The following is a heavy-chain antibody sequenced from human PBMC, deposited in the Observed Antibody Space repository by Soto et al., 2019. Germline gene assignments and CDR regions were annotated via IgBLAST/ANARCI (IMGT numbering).Heavy chain of an antibody. CDR3: AIAVPGRQSPIDY. J-gene: IGHJ4*02. Sequence: QVQLVQSGSEVRKPGSSVKVSCTASGDAFNNYIITWVRQAPGHGPEWMGGVIPIFATPSYAQAFEGRLKVTADKSTKTAQMELASLTSDDTAVYYRAIAVPGRQSPIDYWGQGTPVIVTS. CDR1: GDAFNNYI. CDR2: VIPIFATP. V-gene: IGHV1-69*06. D-gene: IGHD6-19*01.